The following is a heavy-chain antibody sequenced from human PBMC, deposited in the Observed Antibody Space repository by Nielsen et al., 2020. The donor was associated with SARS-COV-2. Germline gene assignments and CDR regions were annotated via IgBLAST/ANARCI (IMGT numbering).Heavy chain of an antibody. J-gene: IGHJ3*02. CDR3: AREGSGYYSNDAFDI. CDR2: INAGNGNT. D-gene: IGHD3-22*01. Sequence: ASVKVSCKASGYTFTSYAMHWVRQAPGQRLEWMGWINAGNGNTKYSQKFQGRVTITRDTSASTAYMELSSLRSEDTAVYYCAREGSGYYSNDAFDIWGQGTMVTVSS. CDR1: GYTFTSYA. V-gene: IGHV1-3*01.